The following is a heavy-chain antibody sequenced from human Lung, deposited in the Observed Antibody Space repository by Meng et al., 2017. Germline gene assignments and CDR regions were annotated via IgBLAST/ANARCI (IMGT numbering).Heavy chain of an antibody. D-gene: IGHD6-13*01. CDR1: DNNCPDHW. CDR3: ARDEDISAAGKLFGDY. CDR2: IDPRSGDT. V-gene: IGHV1-2*06. J-gene: IGHJ4*02. Sequence: QVLLWTSGAEVNNPAAYVTSSSNPSDNNCPDHWLHWLRRAPGQGLAWIGRIDPRSGDTHYAPRFQGRVTMTGDTSISTAYMELSGLRSDDTAMYYCARDEDISAAGKLFGDYWGQGTLVTVSS.